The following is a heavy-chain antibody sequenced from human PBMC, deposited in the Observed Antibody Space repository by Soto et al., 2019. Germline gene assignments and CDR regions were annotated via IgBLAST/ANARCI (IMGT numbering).Heavy chain of an antibody. V-gene: IGHV3-13*01. Sequence: GGSLRLSCAASGFTFSSYDMHWVRQATGKGLEWVSGIDTAGDTYYPGSVKGRFTVSRENAKNSLYLQMNSLRAGDTAVYYCARVRGTGDPRLRHYRMDVWGQGTTVTVSS. J-gene: IGHJ6*02. CDR3: ARVRGTGDPRLRHYRMDV. D-gene: IGHD7-27*01. CDR1: GFTFSSYD. CDR2: IDTAGDT.